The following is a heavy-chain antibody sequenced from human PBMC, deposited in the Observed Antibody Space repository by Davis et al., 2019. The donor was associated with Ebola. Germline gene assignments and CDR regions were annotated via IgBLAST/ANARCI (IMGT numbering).Heavy chain of an antibody. CDR2: IYYTGSA. D-gene: IGHD3-10*01. CDR1: GDSIGSSFY. CDR3: ARHRLQRVRYSSGFYWFDP. Sequence: MPSETLSLTCTVSGDSIGSSFYWGWIRQSPGKGLEWMASIYYTGSAYYNPSPKSRVTISVDTSKNQFSLKLTSVTAADTAVYYCARHRLQRVRYSSGFYWFDPWGRGALVTVSS. J-gene: IGHJ5*02. V-gene: IGHV4-39*01.